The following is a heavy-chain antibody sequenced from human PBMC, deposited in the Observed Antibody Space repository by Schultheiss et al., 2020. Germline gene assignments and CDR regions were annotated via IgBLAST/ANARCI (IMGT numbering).Heavy chain of an antibody. CDR2: INPNSGGT. J-gene: IGHJ5*02. CDR1: GYTFTDNY. V-gene: IGHV1-2*02. CDR3: ARCRQNNWFDP. Sequence: GESLKISCKTSGYTFTDNYMHWVRQAPGQGLEWMGWINPNSGGTNYAQKFQGRVTMTRDTSISTAYMELRSLRSDDTAVYYCARCRQNNWFDPWGQGTLVTVSS.